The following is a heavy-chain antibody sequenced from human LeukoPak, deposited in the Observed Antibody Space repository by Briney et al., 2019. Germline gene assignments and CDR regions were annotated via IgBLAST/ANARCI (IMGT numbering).Heavy chain of an antibody. CDR3: ARGVGQWLGPLYFQD. CDR1: GYTFTTYG. Sequence: ASVKVSCKTSGYTFTTYGISWLRQAPGQGLEWMGWISAYNGNTNYAQKVQGRVTMTTDTSTSTAYMELRSLRSDDTAMYYCARGVGQWLGPLYFQDWGQGTLVTVSS. V-gene: IGHV1-18*01. J-gene: IGHJ1*01. D-gene: IGHD6-19*01. CDR2: ISAYNGNT.